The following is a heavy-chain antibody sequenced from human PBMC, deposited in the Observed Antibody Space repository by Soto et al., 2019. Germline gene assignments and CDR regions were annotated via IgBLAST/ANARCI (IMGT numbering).Heavy chain of an antibody. V-gene: IGHV3-30*18. CDR1: GFTFSSYG. Sequence: HPGGSLRLSCAASGFTFSSYGMHWVRQAPGKGLEWVAVISYDGSNKYYADSVKGRFTISRDNSKNTLYLQMNSLRAEDTAVYYCAKDSDYGDFTTAYYYYGMDVWGQGTTVTVSS. J-gene: IGHJ6*02. D-gene: IGHD4-17*01. CDR3: AKDSDYGDFTTAYYYYGMDV. CDR2: ISYDGSNK.